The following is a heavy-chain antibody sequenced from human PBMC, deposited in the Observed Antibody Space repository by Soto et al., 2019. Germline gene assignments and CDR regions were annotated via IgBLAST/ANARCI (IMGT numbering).Heavy chain of an antibody. V-gene: IGHV3-30*18. J-gene: IGHJ4*02. CDR1: GFTFSSYG. CDR2: ISYDGSNK. D-gene: IGHD3-10*01. Sequence: QVQLVESGGGVVQPGRSLRLSCAASGFTFSSYGMHWVRQAPGKGLEWVAVISYDGSNKYYADSVKGRFTISRDNSKNTLYLQMNSLRAEDTAVYYCAKDRVDYDYGDYWGQGTLVTVSS. CDR3: AKDRVDYDYGDY.